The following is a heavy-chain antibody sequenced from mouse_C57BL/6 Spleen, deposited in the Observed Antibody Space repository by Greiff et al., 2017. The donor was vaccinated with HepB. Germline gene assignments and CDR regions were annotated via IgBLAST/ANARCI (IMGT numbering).Heavy chain of an antibody. CDR2: INPNNGST. J-gene: IGHJ4*01. Sequence: EVQLQQSGPELVKPGASVKISCKASGYTFTDYYMNWVKQSPGKSLEWIGDINPNNGSTSYNQKFKGKATLTEDNTYSTDYMELRSLTSEDSAVYYRARNKRRVYYAMDCWSQGTSVTVSS. CDR1: GYTFTDYY. CDR3: ARNKRRVYYAMDC. V-gene: IGHV1-26*01.